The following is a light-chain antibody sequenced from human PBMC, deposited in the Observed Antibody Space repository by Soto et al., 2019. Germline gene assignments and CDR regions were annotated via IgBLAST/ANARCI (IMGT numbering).Light chain of an antibody. CDR3: QQYGSSTYT. CDR1: QSVSSNH. V-gene: IGKV3-20*01. J-gene: IGKJ2*01. Sequence: EIVLTQSPGSLSLSPRERATLSCRASQSVSSNHLAWYQQTPGQAPRLLIYGASRSATGIPDRFSGSGSGTEFTLTISRLEPEDFAVYYCQQYGSSTYTFGQGTKGEIK. CDR2: GAS.